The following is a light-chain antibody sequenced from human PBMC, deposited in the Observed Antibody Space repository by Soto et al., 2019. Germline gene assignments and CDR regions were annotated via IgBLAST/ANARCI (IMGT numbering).Light chain of an antibody. CDR3: LQHNSFPRA. J-gene: IGKJ4*01. CDR1: QAIGND. Sequence: DIQMTQSPSSLSASVGDRVTITCRASQAIGNDLGWYQQKPGKAPNRLIYSASRLQSGVPSRFSGSGSGTEFTLTIISLQPEDFATYYCLQHNSFPRACGAGTKVEIK. CDR2: SAS. V-gene: IGKV1-17*01.